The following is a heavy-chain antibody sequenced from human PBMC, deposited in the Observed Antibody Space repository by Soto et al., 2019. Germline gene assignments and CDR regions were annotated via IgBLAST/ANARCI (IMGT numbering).Heavy chain of an antibody. Sequence: QVQLVQSGAEVKKPGASVKVSCKASGYTFTSYDINWVRQATGQGLEWMGWMNPNSGNTGYAQKFQGRVTMTRNTSISTAFRELSSLGSEVTAVYGCARRVYSRSGYVYYYFRMDVWGQGTTVTVSS. D-gene: IGHD6-13*01. J-gene: IGHJ6*02. CDR3: ARRVYSRSGYVYYYFRMDV. CDR2: MNPNSGNT. CDR1: GYTFTSYD. V-gene: IGHV1-8*01.